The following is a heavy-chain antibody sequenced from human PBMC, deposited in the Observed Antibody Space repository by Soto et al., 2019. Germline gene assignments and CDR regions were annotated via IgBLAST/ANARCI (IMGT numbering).Heavy chain of an antibody. CDR1: GYSLTSYW. Sequence: PGESLKLSCKGSGYSLTSYWISWVRQMPGKGLEWMGRIDPSDSYTNYSPSFQGHVTISADKSISTAYLQWSSLKASDTAMYYCARQFEESDAFDIWGQGTMVTVSS. D-gene: IGHD3-16*01. V-gene: IGHV5-10-1*01. CDR2: IDPSDSYT. J-gene: IGHJ3*02. CDR3: ARQFEESDAFDI.